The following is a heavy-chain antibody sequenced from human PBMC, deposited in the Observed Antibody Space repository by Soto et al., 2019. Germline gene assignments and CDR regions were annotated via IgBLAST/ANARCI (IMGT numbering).Heavy chain of an antibody. CDR1: GYSFSSYW. CDR2: IYPDDSDT. Sequence: GESLKISCKSSGYSFSSYWIAWVRLMPGKGLEWMGSIYPDDSDTRYSPSFQGQVTISADKSISAAYLQWSSLKASDTAIYYCARNSLTGYYNYYYSMDVWGQGTTVTVSS. D-gene: IGHD3-9*01. J-gene: IGHJ6*02. CDR3: ARNSLTGYYNYYYSMDV. V-gene: IGHV5-51*01.